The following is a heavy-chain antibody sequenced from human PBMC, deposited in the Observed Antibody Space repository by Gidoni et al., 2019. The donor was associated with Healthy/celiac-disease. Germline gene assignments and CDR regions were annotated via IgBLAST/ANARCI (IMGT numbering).Heavy chain of an antibody. V-gene: IGHV3-30*01. Sequence: GLEWVAVISYDGSNKYYADSVKGRFTISRDNSKNTLYLQMNSLRAEDTAVYYCARDGRNGGYSYGYDWGQGTLVTVSS. D-gene: IGHD5-18*01. CDR2: ISYDGSNK. CDR3: ARDGRNGGYSYGYD. J-gene: IGHJ4*02.